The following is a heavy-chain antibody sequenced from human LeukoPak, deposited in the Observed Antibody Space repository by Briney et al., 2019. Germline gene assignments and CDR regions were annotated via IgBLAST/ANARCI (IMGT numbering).Heavy chain of an antibody. J-gene: IGHJ6*02. CDR2: INPNSGGT. CDR3: ARVVGQWPNYYYYGMDV. Sequence: ASVKVSCKASGYTFTGYYMHWVRQAPGQGLEWMGWINPNSGGTNYAQKFQGRVTMTRDTSISTAYMELSRLRSDDTAVYYCARVVGQWPNYYYYGMDVWGQGTTVTVSS. D-gene: IGHD6-19*01. CDR1: GYTFTGYY. V-gene: IGHV1-2*02.